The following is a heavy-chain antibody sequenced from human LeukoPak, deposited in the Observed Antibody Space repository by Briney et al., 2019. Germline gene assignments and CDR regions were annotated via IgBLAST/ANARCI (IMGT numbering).Heavy chain of an antibody. V-gene: IGHV1-69*04. D-gene: IGHD7-27*01. CDR1: GGTFSSYA. CDR2: IIPILGIA. Sequence: SVKVSCQASGGTFSSYAISWVRQPPGQGLEWMGRIIPILGIANYAQKFQGRVSITADKSTSTAYMELSSLRAEDTAVYYCASTGPGDTGYFVYWGQGTLVTVSS. CDR3: ASTGPGDTGYFVY. J-gene: IGHJ4*02.